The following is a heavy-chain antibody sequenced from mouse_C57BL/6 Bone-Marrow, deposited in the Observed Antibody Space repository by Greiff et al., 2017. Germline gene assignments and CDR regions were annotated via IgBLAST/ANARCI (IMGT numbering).Heavy chain of an antibody. V-gene: IGHV1-47*01. CDR2: FHPYNDDT. CDR1: GYTFTTYP. Sequence: QVQLQQSGAELVKPGASVKMSCKASGYTFTTYPIEWMKQNHGKSLEWIGNFHPYNDDTKYNEKFKGKATLTVEKSSSTVYLELSRLTSDDSAVYYCARGLYYGSGPWYFDVWGTGTTVTVSS. J-gene: IGHJ1*03. D-gene: IGHD1-1*01. CDR3: ARGLYYGSGPWYFDV.